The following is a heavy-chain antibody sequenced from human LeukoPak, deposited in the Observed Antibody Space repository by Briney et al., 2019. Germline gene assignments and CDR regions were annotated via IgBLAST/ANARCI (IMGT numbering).Heavy chain of an antibody. CDR2: IYSGGTT. CDR1: GFTVSSNY. J-gene: IGHJ4*02. CDR3: ARGSRIGAAGILDN. D-gene: IGHD6-13*01. V-gene: IGHV3-53*01. Sequence: GGSLRLSCAASGFTVSSNYMSWVRQAPGKGLEWVSVIYSGGTTFYEDAVKGGFTISREDSQNTLYLQMNSLRAEDTAVYYCARGSRIGAAGILDNWGQGTLVTVSS.